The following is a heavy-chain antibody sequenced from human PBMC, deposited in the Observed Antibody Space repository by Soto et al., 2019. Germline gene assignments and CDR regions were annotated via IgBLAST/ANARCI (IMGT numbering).Heavy chain of an antibody. CDR3: ARAGRIAARRGGAGGMDV. D-gene: IGHD6-6*01. J-gene: IGHJ6*02. CDR1: GYTFTSYD. CDR2: MNPNSGNT. Sequence: QVQLVQSGAEVKKPGASVKVSCKASGYTFTSYDINWVRQATGQGLEWMGWMNPNSGNTGYAQKFQGRVTMTRNTSVSTAYMGLRSLRSEDTAVYYCARAGRIAARRGGAGGMDVWGQGTTVTVSS. V-gene: IGHV1-8*01.